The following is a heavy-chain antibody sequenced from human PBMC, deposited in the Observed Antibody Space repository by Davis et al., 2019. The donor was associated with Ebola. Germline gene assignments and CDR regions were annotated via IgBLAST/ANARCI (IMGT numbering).Heavy chain of an antibody. CDR2: ISSSSSYI. CDR1: GFTFSSYS. V-gene: IGHV3-21*01. J-gene: IGHJ6*03. CDR3: ARDMTTVTPSWYYYMDV. D-gene: IGHD4-11*01. Sequence: GGSLRLSCAASGFTFSSYSMNWVRQAPGKGLEWVSSISSSSSYIYYADSVKGRFTISRDNAKNSLYLQMNSPRAEDTAVYYCARDMTTVTPSWYYYMDVWGKGTTVTVSS.